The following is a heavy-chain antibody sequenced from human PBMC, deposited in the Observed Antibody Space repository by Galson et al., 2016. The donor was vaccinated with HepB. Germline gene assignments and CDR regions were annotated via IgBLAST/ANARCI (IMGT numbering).Heavy chain of an antibody. Sequence: ETLSLTCAVSGGSVNSYNWWSWVRQTPGKGLEWVAEIMPDGSGKFYVDSVKGRFTISRDNAKNSLYLQMNSLRAEDTAVYYCANIPRRGPFDYWGQGTQVTVSS. CDR2: IMPDGSGK. D-gene: IGHD2-21*01. CDR3: ANIPRRGPFDY. V-gene: IGHV3-7*03. J-gene: IGHJ4*02. CDR1: GGSVNSYNW.